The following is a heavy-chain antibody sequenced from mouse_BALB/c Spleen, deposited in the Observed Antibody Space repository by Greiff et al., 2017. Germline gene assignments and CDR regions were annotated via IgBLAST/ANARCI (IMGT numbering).Heavy chain of an antibody. CDR3: ARWGGRYFDY. V-gene: IGHV14-3*02. CDR2: IDPANGNT. J-gene: IGHJ2*01. Sequence: EVKLVESGAELVKPGASVKLSCTASGFNIKDTYMHWVKQRPEQGLEWIGRIDPANGNTKYDPKFQGKATITADTSSNTAYLQLSSLTSEDTAVYYCARWGGRYFDYWGQGTTLTVSS. D-gene: IGHD3-3*01. CDR1: GFNIKDTY.